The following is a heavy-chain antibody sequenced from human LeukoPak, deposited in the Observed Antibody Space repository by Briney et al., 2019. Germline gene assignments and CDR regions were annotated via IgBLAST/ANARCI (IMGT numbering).Heavy chain of an antibody. D-gene: IGHD5-12*01. CDR2: ISTYNGNT. J-gene: IGHJ5*02. CDR3: ARAGGVAYSWFDP. Sequence: ASVKVSCKTSGYTFTSLGITWVRQAPGQGLQWMGWISTYNGNTVYAQKVQGRVTMTTDTSTTTTYMELRSLRSDDTAVYYCARAGGVAYSWFDPWGQGTLVTVSS. V-gene: IGHV1-18*01. CDR1: GYTFTSLG.